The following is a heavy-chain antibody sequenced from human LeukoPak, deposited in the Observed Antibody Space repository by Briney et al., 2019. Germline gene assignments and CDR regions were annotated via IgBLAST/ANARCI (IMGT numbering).Heavy chain of an antibody. CDR3: AKGASDIVVVTSIYYFDY. CDR1: GFTFSSYS. CDR2: ISSSSSYI. J-gene: IGHJ4*02. V-gene: IGHV3-21*01. Sequence: GGSLRLSCAASGFTFSSYSMNWGRQAPGKGLEWVSSISSSSSYIYYADSVKGRFTISRDNAKNSLYLQMNSLRAEDTAVYYCAKGASDIVVVTSIYYFDYWGQGTLVTVSS. D-gene: IGHD2-2*01.